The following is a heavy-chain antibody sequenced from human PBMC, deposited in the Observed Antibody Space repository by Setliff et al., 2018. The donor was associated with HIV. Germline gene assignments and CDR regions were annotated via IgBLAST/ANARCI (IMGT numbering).Heavy chain of an antibody. CDR1: GYTFASYE. D-gene: IGHD3-22*01. J-gene: IGHJ4*02. Sequence: ASVKVSCKAFGYTFASYELYWVRQPPGQGLEWMGWMNPYSGDTGSAQKFQGRVSLTSNTAISTAYMELRSLRSEDTAVYYCARDHDSSAYTYFDYWGQGTLVTVSS. CDR2: MNPYSGDT. V-gene: IGHV1-8*01. CDR3: ARDHDSSAYTYFDY.